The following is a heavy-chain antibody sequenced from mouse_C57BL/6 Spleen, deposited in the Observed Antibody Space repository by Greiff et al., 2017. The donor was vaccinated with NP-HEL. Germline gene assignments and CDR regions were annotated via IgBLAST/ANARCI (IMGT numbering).Heavy chain of an antibody. CDR1: GFTFTDYY. J-gene: IGHJ1*03. CDR3: ARWTTVASWYFDV. D-gene: IGHD1-1*01. V-gene: IGHV7-3*01. Sequence: EVMLVESGGGLVQPGGSLSLSCAASGFTFTDYYMSWVRQPPGKALEWLGFIRNKANGYTTEYSASVKGRFTISRDNSQSILYLQMNALRAEDSATYYCARWTTVASWYFDVWGTGTTVTVSS. CDR2: IRNKANGYTT.